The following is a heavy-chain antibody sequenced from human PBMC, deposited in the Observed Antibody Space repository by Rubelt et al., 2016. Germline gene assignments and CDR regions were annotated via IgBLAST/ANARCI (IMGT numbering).Heavy chain of an antibody. J-gene: IGHJ4*02. D-gene: IGHD6-19*01. CDR3: VRDGGIPVADGFDN. CDR1: GFIFSSYN. CDR2: INGDGSST. Sequence: EVQLVESGGGLVQPGGSLRLSCAASGFIFSSYNMNWVRQTPGKGLVWVARINGDGSSTSYADSVKGRLAISRDNAKNTLFLQMNSLRAEDTAVYYCVRDGGIPVADGFDNWGQGTLVTVSS. V-gene: IGHV3-74*01.